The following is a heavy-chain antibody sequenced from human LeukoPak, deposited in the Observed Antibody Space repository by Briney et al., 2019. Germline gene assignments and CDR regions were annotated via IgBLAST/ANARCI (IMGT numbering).Heavy chain of an antibody. Sequence: GGSLRLSCAASGFTFSSYWMSWVRQAPGKGLELAANIKQDGSEKYYVDSVKGRFTISRDNAKNSLYLQMNSLRAEDTAVYYCARDRWGTRIQLWSEEYYFDYWGQGTPVTVSS. CDR1: GFTFSSYW. CDR2: IKQDGSEK. CDR3: ARDRWGTRIQLWSEEYYFDY. D-gene: IGHD5-18*01. J-gene: IGHJ4*02. V-gene: IGHV3-7*01.